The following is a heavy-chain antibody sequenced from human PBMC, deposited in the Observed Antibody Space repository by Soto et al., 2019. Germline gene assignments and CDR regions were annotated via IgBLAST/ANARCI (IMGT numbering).Heavy chain of an antibody. J-gene: IGHJ6*02. Sequence: ASVKVSCKASGYTFTSYDINWVRQATGQGLEWMGWISAYNGNTNYAQKLQGRVTMTTDTSTSTAYMELRSLRSDDTAVYYCASWAGYCSSTSCYGVRYGMDVWGQGTTVTVSS. CDR3: ASWAGYCSSTSCYGVRYGMDV. D-gene: IGHD2-2*01. CDR1: GYTFTSYD. CDR2: ISAYNGNT. V-gene: IGHV1-18*01.